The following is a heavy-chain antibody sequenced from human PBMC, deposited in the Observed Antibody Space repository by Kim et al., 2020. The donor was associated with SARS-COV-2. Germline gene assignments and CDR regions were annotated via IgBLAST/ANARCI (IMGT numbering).Heavy chain of an antibody. D-gene: IGHD2-2*01. CDR3: ARVVVPAAIGRRLTGTYGMDV. Sequence: ASVKVSCKASGYTFTSYYMHWVRQAPGQGLEWMGIINPSGGSTSYAQKFQGRVTMTRDTSTSTVYMELSSLRSEDTAVYYCARVVVPAAIGRRLTGTYGMDVWGQGTTVTVSS. CDR1: GYTFTSYY. J-gene: IGHJ6*02. V-gene: IGHV1-46*01. CDR2: INPSGGST.